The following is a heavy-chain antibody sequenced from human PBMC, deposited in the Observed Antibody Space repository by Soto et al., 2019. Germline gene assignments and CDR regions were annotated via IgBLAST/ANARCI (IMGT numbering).Heavy chain of an antibody. CDR2: FYSSGSI. Sequence: PSETLSLTCFVSGYSITAGGYYWSWIRHHPGKGLEWIGSFYSSGSIIYNPSLRSRVSISGDTSSNQFSMSLTSVTAADTAVYYCARGGSNDWQVAFDIWGQGTMVTVSS. J-gene: IGHJ3*02. CDR3: ARGGSNDWQVAFDI. V-gene: IGHV4-39*01. D-gene: IGHD3-9*01. CDR1: GYSITAGGYY.